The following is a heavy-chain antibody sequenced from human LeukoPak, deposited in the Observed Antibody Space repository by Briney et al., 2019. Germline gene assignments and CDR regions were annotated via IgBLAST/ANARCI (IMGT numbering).Heavy chain of an antibody. CDR2: INPNSGGT. CDR3: ARGPSRLLWFGGGNWFDP. CDR1: GYTFTGCY. V-gene: IGHV1-2*04. J-gene: IGHJ5*02. D-gene: IGHD3-10*01. Sequence: ASVKVSCKASGYTFTGCYMHWVRQAPGQGLEWMGWINPNSGGTNYAQKFQGWVTMTRDTSISTAYMELSSLRSEDTAVYYCARGPSRLLWFGGGNWFDPWGQGTLVTVSS.